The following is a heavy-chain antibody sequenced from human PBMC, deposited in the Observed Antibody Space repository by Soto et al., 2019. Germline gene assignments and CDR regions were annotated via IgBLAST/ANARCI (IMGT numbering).Heavy chain of an antibody. Sequence: ASVKVSCKASGYTFTGYYIHWVREAPGQGLEWMGWINPQTGGTSYAQKFQGRVTLSRDTSINTTYLELSRLRFDDAAVYFCARERYQVISDGMDVWGQGTTVTVSS. CDR1: GYTFTGYY. CDR2: INPQTGGT. CDR3: ARERYQVISDGMDV. J-gene: IGHJ6*02. V-gene: IGHV1-2*02. D-gene: IGHD2-2*01.